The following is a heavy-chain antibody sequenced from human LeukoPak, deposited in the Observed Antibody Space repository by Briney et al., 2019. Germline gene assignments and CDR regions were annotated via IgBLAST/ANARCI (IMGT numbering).Heavy chain of an antibody. Sequence: SVKVSCKASGGTFSSYAISWVRQAPGQGLEWMGRIIPILGITNYAQKFQGRVTITADKSTSTAYMELSSLRSEDTAVYYCARGQDGYNPRAFDIWGQGTMVTVSS. D-gene: IGHD5-24*01. J-gene: IGHJ3*02. CDR2: IIPILGIT. CDR1: GGTFSSYA. CDR3: ARGQDGYNPRAFDI. V-gene: IGHV1-69*04.